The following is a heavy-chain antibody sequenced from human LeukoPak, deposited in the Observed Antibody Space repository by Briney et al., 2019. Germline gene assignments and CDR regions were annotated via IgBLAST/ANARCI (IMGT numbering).Heavy chain of an antibody. D-gene: IGHD3-10*01. Sequence: GGSLRLSCAASGFTFSSYSMNWVRQAPGKGLEWVSYISSSSSTIYYADSVKGRFTISRDNAKNSLYLQMNSLRAEDTAVYYCARTIYYGSGSPLDYWGQGTLVTVSS. V-gene: IGHV3-48*01. CDR2: ISSSSSTI. J-gene: IGHJ4*02. CDR1: GFTFSSYS. CDR3: ARTIYYGSGSPLDY.